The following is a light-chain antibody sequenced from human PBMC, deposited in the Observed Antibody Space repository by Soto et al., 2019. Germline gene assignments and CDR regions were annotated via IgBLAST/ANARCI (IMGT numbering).Light chain of an antibody. V-gene: IGKV3-20*01. J-gene: IGKJ1*01. CDR2: GAS. Sequence: EIVLTQSPGTLSLSPGERATLSCRASQSVSSGYLAWYQQKPGQAPRLLLSGASRRATGIPDRFSGSGSGTDFTLTISRLEPEDFAVYYCQQYDNYPRTFCQGTKVEIK. CDR3: QQYDNYPRT. CDR1: QSVSSGY.